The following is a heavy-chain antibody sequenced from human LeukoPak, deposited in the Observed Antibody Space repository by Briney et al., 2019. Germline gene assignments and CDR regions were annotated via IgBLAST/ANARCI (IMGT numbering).Heavy chain of an antibody. CDR2: IYYSGST. D-gene: IGHD6-19*01. Sequence: SETLSLTCTVSGGSISSSSYYWGWIRQLPGKGLEWIGSIYYSGSTYYNPSLKSRVTISVDTSKNQFSLKLSSVTAADTAVYYCARHLGSGWRDAFDIWGPGTAITVSS. CDR1: GGSISSSSYY. CDR3: ARHLGSGWRDAFDI. J-gene: IGHJ3*02. V-gene: IGHV4-39*01.